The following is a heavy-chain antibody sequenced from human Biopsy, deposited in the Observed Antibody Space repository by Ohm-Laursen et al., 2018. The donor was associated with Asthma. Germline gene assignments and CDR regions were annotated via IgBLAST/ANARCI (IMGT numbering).Heavy chain of an antibody. Sequence: SLRLSCAASGFTFSSYSMNWVRQAPGKGLEWVSSISSSSSYIYYADSVKGRFTISRDNSKNTLYLQMNSLRAEDTAVYYCAREGIAVAHFDYWGQGTLVTASS. CDR3: AREGIAVAHFDY. J-gene: IGHJ4*02. V-gene: IGHV3-21*01. CDR2: ISSSSSYI. D-gene: IGHD6-19*01. CDR1: GFTFSSYS.